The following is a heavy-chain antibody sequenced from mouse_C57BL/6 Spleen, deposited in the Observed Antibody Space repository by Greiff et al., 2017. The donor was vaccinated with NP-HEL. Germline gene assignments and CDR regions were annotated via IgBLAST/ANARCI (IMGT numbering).Heavy chain of an antibody. CDR3: ASPMVTTDYYAMDY. CDR1: GFTFSSYA. D-gene: IGHD2-1*01. CDR2: ISDGGSYT. J-gene: IGHJ4*01. V-gene: IGHV5-4*03. Sequence: EVKLVESGGGLVKPGGSLKLSCAASGFTFSSYAMSWVRQTPEKRLEWVATISDGGSYTYYPDNVKGRFTISRDNAKNNLYLQMSHLKSEDTAMYYCASPMVTTDYYAMDYWGQGTSVTVSS.